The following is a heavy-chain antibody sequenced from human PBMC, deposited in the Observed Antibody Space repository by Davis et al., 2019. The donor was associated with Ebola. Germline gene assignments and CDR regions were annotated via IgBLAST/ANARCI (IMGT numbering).Heavy chain of an antibody. CDR1: GFTFSSYA. CDR2: ISGSGGST. Sequence: PGGSLRLSCAASGFTFSSYAMSWVRQAPGKGLEWVSAISGSGGSTYYADSVKGQFTISRDNSKNTLYLQMNSLRAEDTAVYYCAKDLGLWLSAFDIWGQGTMVTVSS. D-gene: IGHD3/OR15-3a*01. J-gene: IGHJ3*02. CDR3: AKDLGLWLSAFDI. V-gene: IGHV3-23*01.